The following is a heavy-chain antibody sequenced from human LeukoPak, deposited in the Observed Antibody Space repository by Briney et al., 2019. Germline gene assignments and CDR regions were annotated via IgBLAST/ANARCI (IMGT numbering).Heavy chain of an antibody. CDR2: IYHSGST. CDR1: GGSFSDYS. J-gene: IGHJ3*02. V-gene: IGHV4-34*01. Sequence: SETLSLTCAVYGGSFSDYSWSWLRQTPEKGLEWIGSIYHSGSTNYNPSLKSRVTISVDTSKNQFSLKLSSVTAADTAVYYCARSRRRNAFDIWGQGTMVTVSS. CDR3: ARSRRRNAFDI.